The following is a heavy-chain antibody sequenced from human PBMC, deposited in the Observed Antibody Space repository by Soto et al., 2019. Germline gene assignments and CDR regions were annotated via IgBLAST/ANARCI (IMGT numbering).Heavy chain of an antibody. J-gene: IGHJ4*02. D-gene: IGHD1-20*01. V-gene: IGHV1-69*02. CDR1: GGTFSSYT. Sequence: SVRVSCKASGGTFSSYTISWVRHAPGQGLEWMGRTLPILGIANYAQKFQGRVTITADKSTSTAYMELSSLRSEDTAVYYCAPYNWNPTTEPNIDYCGQGTLVTVSA. CDR3: APYNWNPTTEPNIDY. CDR2: TLPILGIA.